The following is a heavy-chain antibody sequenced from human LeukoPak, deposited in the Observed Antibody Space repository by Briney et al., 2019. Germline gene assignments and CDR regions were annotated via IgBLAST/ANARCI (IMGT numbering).Heavy chain of an antibody. J-gene: IGHJ4*02. D-gene: IGHD4-11*01. CDR1: GFTLSRYG. V-gene: IGHV3-30*18. Sequence: PGGSLRLSCAASGFTLSRYGMHWVRQAPGKGLEWLAAISYDGRNKYYGDSARGRFTISRDKSENTMYLQMNSLTFEDTAVYYCTKGGGSGEYSDYYFDYWGQGTLVTVSS. CDR2: ISYDGRNK. CDR3: TKGGGSGEYSDYYFDY.